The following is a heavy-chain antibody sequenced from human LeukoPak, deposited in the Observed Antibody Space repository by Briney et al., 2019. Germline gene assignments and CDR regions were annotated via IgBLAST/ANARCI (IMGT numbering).Heavy chain of an antibody. CDR3: ARGGSSDTGGSCYFDY. D-gene: IGHD2-15*01. CDR1: GFTFSSHS. V-gene: IGHV3-21*01. CDR2: ISSSSSYI. J-gene: IGHJ4*02. Sequence: GGSLRLSCAASGFTFSSHSMNWVRQAPGKGLEWVSSISSSSSYIYYADSVKGRFTISRDNAKNSLYLQMNSLRAEDTAVYYCARGGSSDTGGSCYFDYWGRGTLVTVSS.